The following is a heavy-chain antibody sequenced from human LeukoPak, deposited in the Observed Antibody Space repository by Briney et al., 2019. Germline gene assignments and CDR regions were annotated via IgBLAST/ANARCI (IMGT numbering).Heavy chain of an antibody. CDR2: INPNNGGT. CDR3: ARGVYCSSSSCSGGLGYYFYFMDV. J-gene: IGHJ6*03. Sequence: ASVKVSCKASGYTFTGSYMHWVRQAPGQGLGWMGWINPNNGGTNYAQKFQGRVTMTRDTSITTVYMELRSLRYNDTAVYYCARGVYCSSSSCSGGLGYYFYFMDVWGKGTTVTVSS. V-gene: IGHV1-2*02. CDR1: GYTFTGSY. D-gene: IGHD2-2*01.